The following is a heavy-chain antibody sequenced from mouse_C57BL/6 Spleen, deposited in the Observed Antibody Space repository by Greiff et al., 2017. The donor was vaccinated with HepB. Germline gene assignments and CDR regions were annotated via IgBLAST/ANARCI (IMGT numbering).Heavy chain of an antibody. D-gene: IGHD4-1*01. Sequence: QVQLQQSGAKLVKPGASVKLSCKASGYTFTSYWMHWVKQRPGQGLEWIGMIHPNSGSTNYNEKFKSKATLTVDKSSSTAYMQLSSLTSEDSAVYYCAESLTGKDYWGQGTTLTVSS. J-gene: IGHJ2*01. V-gene: IGHV1-64*01. CDR1: GYTFTSYW. CDR3: AESLTGKDY. CDR2: IHPNSGST.